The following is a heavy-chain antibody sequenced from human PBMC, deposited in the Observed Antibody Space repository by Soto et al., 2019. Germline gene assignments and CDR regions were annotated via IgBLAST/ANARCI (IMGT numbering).Heavy chain of an antibody. J-gene: IGHJ3*02. CDR1: GVPYSSYD. CDR3: ARDGQYRTDVFDI. CDR2: LIRSGSST. V-gene: IGHV3-23*01. D-gene: IGHD5-12*01. Sequence: GGSLILSCVASGVPYSSYDLSCVRQALGKGLEWISGLIRSGSSTYYADSVKGRFTFSRDNSKNTMDLIMNSLRVEDTALYYCARDGQYRTDVFDIWGQGTMVTVS.